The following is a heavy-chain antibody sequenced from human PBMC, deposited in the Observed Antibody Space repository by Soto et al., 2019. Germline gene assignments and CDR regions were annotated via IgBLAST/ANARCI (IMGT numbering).Heavy chain of an antibody. J-gene: IGHJ4*02. V-gene: IGHV4-59*01. CDR2: IYYSGST. CDR1: GGSISSYY. CDR3: ARGKWELL. Sequence: QVQLQESGPGLVKPSETLSLTCTVSGGSISSYYWSWIRQPPGKGLEWIGYIYYSGSTNYNPSLKSRVTLSVHTSKNQFSLKLSSVTAADTAVYYCARGKWELLGGQGPLVTVSS. D-gene: IGHD1-26*01.